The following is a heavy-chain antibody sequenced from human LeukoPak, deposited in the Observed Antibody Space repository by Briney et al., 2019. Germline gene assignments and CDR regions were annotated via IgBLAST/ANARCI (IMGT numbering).Heavy chain of an antibody. CDR3: ARVRPTPYSSGRGSIDY. V-gene: IGHV7-4-1*02. J-gene: IGHJ4*02. D-gene: IGHD6-19*01. CDR2: INTNTGNP. CDR1: GYTFTSYA. Sequence: GASVKVSCKASGYTFTSYAMNWVRQAPGQGLEWMGWINTNTGNPTYAQGFTGRFVFSLDTSVSTAYLQISGLEAEDTAVYYCARVRPTPYSSGRGSIDYWGQGTLVTVSS.